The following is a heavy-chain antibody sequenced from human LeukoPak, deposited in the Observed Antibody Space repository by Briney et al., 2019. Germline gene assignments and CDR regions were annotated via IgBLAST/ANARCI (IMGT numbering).Heavy chain of an antibody. CDR1: GGSISSSSYY. Sequence: SETLSLTCTVSGGSISSSSYYWDWIRQPPGKGLEWIGSVYYSGNTYYIPSLKSRVTISVDTSKNQFSLKLSSVTAADTAVYYCARVTGYMIEDYFDYWGQGTLVTVSS. D-gene: IGHD3-22*01. CDR2: VYYSGNT. V-gene: IGHV4-39*07. CDR3: ARVTGYMIEDYFDY. J-gene: IGHJ4*02.